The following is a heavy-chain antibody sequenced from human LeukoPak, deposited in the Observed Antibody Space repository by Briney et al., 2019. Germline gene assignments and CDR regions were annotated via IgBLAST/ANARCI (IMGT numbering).Heavy chain of an antibody. CDR3: ARDGAYSSGLDDAFDI. D-gene: IGHD3-22*01. J-gene: IGHJ3*02. Sequence: GGSLRLSCAASGFTFSSYWMSWVRQAPGKGLEWVANIKQDGSEKYYVDSVKGRFTISRDNAKNSLYLQMNSLRAEDTAVYYCARDGAYSSGLDDAFDIWGQGTMATVSS. CDR2: IKQDGSEK. CDR1: GFTFSSYW. V-gene: IGHV3-7*01.